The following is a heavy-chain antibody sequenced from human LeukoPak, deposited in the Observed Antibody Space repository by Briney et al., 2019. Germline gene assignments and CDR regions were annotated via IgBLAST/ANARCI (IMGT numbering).Heavy chain of an antibody. CDR1: GFTFSNYA. J-gene: IGHJ5*02. D-gene: IGHD5-24*01. CDR3: AKIQLQLPPARWPSIS. Sequence: PGGSLRLSCAASGFTFSNYAMSWVRQAPTKGLEWVSTISGSGDGTYYADSVKGRFTISRDNAKNTLYLQTNSLRAEDTAIYYCAKIQLQLPPARWPSISWGQGTLVTVSS. CDR2: ISGSGDGT. V-gene: IGHV3-23*01.